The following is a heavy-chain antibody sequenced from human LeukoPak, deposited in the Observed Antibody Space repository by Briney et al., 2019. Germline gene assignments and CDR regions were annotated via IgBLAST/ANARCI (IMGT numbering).Heavy chain of an antibody. Sequence: GGSLRLSCAASGFTFSTFAMIWVRQPPGKGLEWVSSIFPSGGEIHYADSVKGRFTISRDNSKSTLSLQMNSLRAEDTAVYYCAKDRDYYDSTGYYDYWGQGTLVTVSS. CDR1: GFTFSTFA. CDR2: IFPSGGEI. CDR3: AKDRDYYDSTGYYDY. V-gene: IGHV3-23*01. D-gene: IGHD3-22*01. J-gene: IGHJ4*02.